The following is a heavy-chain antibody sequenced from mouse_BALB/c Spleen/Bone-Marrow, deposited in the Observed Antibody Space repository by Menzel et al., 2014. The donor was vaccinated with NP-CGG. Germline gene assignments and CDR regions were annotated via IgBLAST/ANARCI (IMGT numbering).Heavy chain of an antibody. Sequence: VQLQQPGAELVRSGASVRLSCTASGFNIKDYYIHWVKQRPKQGLEWIGWIDPENGDTEYAPKFQDKATVTADTSSNTAYLQLSSLASEDTAVYYCSANYGNYDPMDYWGPGTSVTVSS. D-gene: IGHD2-1*01. CDR2: IDPENGDT. CDR3: SANYGNYDPMDY. J-gene: IGHJ4*01. V-gene: IGHV14-4*02. CDR1: GFNIKDYY.